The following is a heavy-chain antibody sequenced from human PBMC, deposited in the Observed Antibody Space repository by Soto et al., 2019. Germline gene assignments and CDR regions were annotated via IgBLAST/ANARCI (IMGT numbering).Heavy chain of an antibody. CDR3: VRGGSHSFDY. D-gene: IGHD1-26*01. V-gene: IGHV3-7*05. Sequence: EVQLVESGGGLVKPGGSLRLSCAASGFIFSNFWMSWVRQAPGKGLEWVANIKEDGSEKYHVDSVKGRFTISRDNVKNLMYLQMDSLRAEDTAVYKCVRGGSHSFDYCGQGTLVTVSS. J-gene: IGHJ4*02. CDR2: IKEDGSEK. CDR1: GFIFSNFW.